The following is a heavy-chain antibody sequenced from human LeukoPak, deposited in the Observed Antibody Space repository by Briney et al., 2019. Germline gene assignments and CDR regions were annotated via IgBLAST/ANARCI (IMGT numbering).Heavy chain of an antibody. CDR3: ARGGRPLGYFYMDV. CDR2: SIPLFGTV. J-gene: IGHJ6*03. Sequence: ASVKVSCKASGDSSKNYAFNWVRQAPGQGPEWMGGSIPLFGTVKAAQKFQGRFTITTDESTSTVYMELSSLTSEDTAVYYCARGGRPLGYFYMDVWGKGTTVTVSS. CDR1: GDSSKNYA. V-gene: IGHV1-69*05.